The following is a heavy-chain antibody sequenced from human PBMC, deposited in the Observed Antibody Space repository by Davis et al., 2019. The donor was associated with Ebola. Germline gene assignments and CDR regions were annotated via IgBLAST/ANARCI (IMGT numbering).Heavy chain of an antibody. D-gene: IGHD6-19*01. J-gene: IGHJ4*02. CDR1: GYTFTSYD. CDR2: MNPNSGNT. CDR3: AIMEGIAVAGTGFDY. Sequence: ASVKVSCKDSGYTFTSYDINWVRQATGQGLEWMGWMNPNSGNTGYAQKFQGRVTMTRNTSISTAYMELSSLRSEDTAVYYCAIMEGIAVAGTGFDYWGQGTLVTVSS. V-gene: IGHV1-8*01.